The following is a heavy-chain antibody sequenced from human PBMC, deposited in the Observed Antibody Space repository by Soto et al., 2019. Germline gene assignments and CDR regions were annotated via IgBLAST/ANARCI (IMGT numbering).Heavy chain of an antibody. D-gene: IGHD6-13*01. CDR3: ARDLRKGSSWVIDFDY. CDR1: GFTFSSYG. J-gene: IGHJ4*02. Sequence: QVQLVESGGGVVQPGRSLRLSCAASGFTFSSYGMHWVRQAPGKGLEWVAVIWYDGSNKYYADSVKGRFTISRDNSKNTLYLQMNSLRAEDTAVYYCARDLRKGSSWVIDFDYWGQGTLVTVSS. CDR2: IWYDGSNK. V-gene: IGHV3-33*01.